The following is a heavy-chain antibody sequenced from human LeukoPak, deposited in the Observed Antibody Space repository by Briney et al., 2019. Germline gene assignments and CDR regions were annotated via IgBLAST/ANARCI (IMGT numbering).Heavy chain of an antibody. D-gene: IGHD3-16*01. Sequence: SQTLSLTCAISGDSVSSNSAVWHWIRQSPSRGLEWLGRTYYRSNWYNDYAVSVKSRITINPDTSKNQFSLQLNSVTPEDTAVYYCARALGKNWFDPWGQGTLVTASS. V-gene: IGHV6-1*01. CDR1: GDSVSSNSAV. CDR2: TYYRSNWYN. CDR3: ARALGKNWFDP. J-gene: IGHJ5*02.